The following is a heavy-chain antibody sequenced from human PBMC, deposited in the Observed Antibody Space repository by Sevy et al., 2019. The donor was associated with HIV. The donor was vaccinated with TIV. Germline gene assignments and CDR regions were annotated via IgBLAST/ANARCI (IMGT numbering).Heavy chain of an antibody. CDR3: AREGCTRPHDY. CDR1: GFAFYDYS. J-gene: IGHJ4*02. V-gene: IGHV3-23*01. D-gene: IGHD2-8*01. CDR2: LSCGCGKI. Sequence: GGSLRLSCAASGFAFYDYSMSWIRQAPGKGLEWVATLSCGCGKINYADSVKGRFTISRDKSKNSFYLQMDNLRVEDTALYYCAREGCTRPHDYWGQGTRVTVSS.